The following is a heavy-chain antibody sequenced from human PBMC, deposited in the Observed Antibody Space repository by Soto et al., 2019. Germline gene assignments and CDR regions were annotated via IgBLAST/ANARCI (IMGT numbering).Heavy chain of an antibody. J-gene: IGHJ4*02. Sequence: ASVKVSCKASGYTFTSYGTNWVRQAPGRGLEWMGWINPGNGNTKYSQQFQGRVIIDRDTPASTAYMELSSLRPEDTAVYYCARGGYFDSSNYLAYWGLGTLVTVSS. CDR1: GYTFTSYG. CDR3: ARGGYFDSSNYLAY. CDR2: INPGNGNT. D-gene: IGHD3-22*01. V-gene: IGHV1-3*01.